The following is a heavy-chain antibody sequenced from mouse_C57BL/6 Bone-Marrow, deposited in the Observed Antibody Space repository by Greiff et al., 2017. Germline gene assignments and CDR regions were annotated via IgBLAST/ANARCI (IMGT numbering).Heavy chain of an antibody. J-gene: IGHJ3*01. V-gene: IGHV1-52*01. CDR2: IDPSDSET. CDR1: GYTFTSYW. CDR3: ARGVAWFAY. D-gene: IGHD1-1*02. Sequence: VKLQQPGAELVRPGSSVKLSCKASGYTFTSYWMHWVKQRPIQGLEWIGNIDPSDSETHYNQKFKDKATLTVDKSSSTAYMQLSSLKSEDSAVYYCARGVAWFAYWGQGTLVTVSA.